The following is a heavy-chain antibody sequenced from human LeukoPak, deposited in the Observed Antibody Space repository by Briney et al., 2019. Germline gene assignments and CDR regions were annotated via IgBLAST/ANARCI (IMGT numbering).Heavy chain of an antibody. V-gene: IGHV4-4*08. D-gene: IGHD3-9*01. J-gene: IGHJ4*02. CDR3: ARGYFY. CDR1: GVSISNYY. Sequence: EALSLTCIVSGVSISNYYWSWIRQPPGKGLEWIGYIYNSGWTSYNPYFKGRVSISADMPRNQVSLRLTSVTAADTAVYYCARGYFYWGQGVLVTVSS. CDR2: IYNSGWT.